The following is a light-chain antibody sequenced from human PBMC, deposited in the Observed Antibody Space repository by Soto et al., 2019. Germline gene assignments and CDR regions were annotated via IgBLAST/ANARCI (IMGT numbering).Light chain of an antibody. J-gene: IGKJ1*01. CDR3: QQYGSSPKGT. V-gene: IGKV3-20*01. CDR2: GAS. CDR1: QSVSSSY. Sequence: EIVLTQSPGTLSLSPGERATLSCRASQSVSSSYLGWYQQKPGQAPRLLIHGASSRATGIPDRFSGSGSGTDFTLTISRLEPEDFAVYYCQQYGSSPKGTFGQGTKVEIK.